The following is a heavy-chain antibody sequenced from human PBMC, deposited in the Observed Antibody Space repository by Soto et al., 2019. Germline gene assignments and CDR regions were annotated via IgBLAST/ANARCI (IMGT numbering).Heavy chain of an antibody. V-gene: IGHV4-59*01. CDR2: IYHSGST. J-gene: IGHJ4*02. D-gene: IGHD5-12*01. Sequence: PSETLSLTCTVAGGSISSYYWSWIRQPPGKGLEWIGYIYHSGSTNYNPSLKSRVTISEDTSKNQFSLKLRSVTAADTAVYYCARVSHPGYSGYDYYFDYWGQGTLVTVSS. CDR1: GGSISSYY. CDR3: ARVSHPGYSGYDYYFDY.